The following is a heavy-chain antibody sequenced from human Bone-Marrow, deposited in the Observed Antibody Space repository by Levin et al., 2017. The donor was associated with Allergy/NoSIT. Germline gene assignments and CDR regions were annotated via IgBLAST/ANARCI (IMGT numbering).Heavy chain of an antibody. Sequence: GESLKISCAASGFTFSSYEMNWVRQAPGKGLEWVSYISSSGSTIYYADSVKGRFTISRDNAKNSLYLQMNSLRAEDTAVYYCARDFSVLGGAVHYYYYGMDVWGQGTTVTVSS. J-gene: IGHJ6*02. D-gene: IGHD3-10*01. CDR1: GFTFSSYE. CDR3: ARDFSVLGGAVHYYYYGMDV. V-gene: IGHV3-48*03. CDR2: ISSSGSTI.